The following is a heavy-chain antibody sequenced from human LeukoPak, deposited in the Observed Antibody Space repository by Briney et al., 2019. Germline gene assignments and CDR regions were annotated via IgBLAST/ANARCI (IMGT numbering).Heavy chain of an antibody. CDR1: GFSISSTYY. V-gene: IGHV4-38-2*01. Sequence: PSETLSLTCAVSGFSISSTYYGAWIRQTPGKGLEWIATITHSGNTYYISSLESQLTISLDTSKRHFSLRLTSVTAADTAVYYCARINAPVATFDYWGLGTLVAVSS. CDR3: ARINAPVATFDY. D-gene: IGHD2-21*01. CDR2: ITHSGNT. J-gene: IGHJ4*02.